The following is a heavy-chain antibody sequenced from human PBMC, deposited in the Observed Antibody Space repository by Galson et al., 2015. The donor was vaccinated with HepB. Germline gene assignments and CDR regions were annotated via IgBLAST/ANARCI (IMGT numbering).Heavy chain of an antibody. V-gene: IGHV4-59*01. D-gene: IGHD6-6*01. CDR3: ASLSIAARPKFDY. Sequence: ETLSLTCTVSGGSISSYYWSWIRQLPGKGLEWIGYIYYSGTTNYNPSLKSRVMISVDTSKNQFSLRLSSVTAADTAVYYCASLSIAARPKFDYWGQGTLVTVSS. CDR2: IYYSGTT. J-gene: IGHJ4*02. CDR1: GGSISSYY.